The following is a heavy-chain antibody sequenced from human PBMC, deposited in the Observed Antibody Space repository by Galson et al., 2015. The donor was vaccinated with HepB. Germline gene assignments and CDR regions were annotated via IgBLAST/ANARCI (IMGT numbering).Heavy chain of an antibody. Sequence: SLRLSCAASGFTVSSNYMSWVRQAPGKGLEWVSVIYSGGSTYYADSVKGRFTISRDNSKNTLYLQMNSLRAEDTAVYYCARDHRYCSSTSCYPYYYYGMDVWGQGTTVTVSS. D-gene: IGHD2-2*01. V-gene: IGHV3-53*01. J-gene: IGHJ6*02. CDR1: GFTVSSNY. CDR2: IYSGGST. CDR3: ARDHRYCSSTSCYPYYYYGMDV.